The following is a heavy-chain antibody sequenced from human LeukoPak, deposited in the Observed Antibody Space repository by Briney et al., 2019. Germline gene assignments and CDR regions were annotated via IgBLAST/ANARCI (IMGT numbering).Heavy chain of an antibody. CDR3: AREFGPDDAFDI. D-gene: IGHD1-14*01. CDR1: GGSISSYY. Sequence: PSETLSLTCTASGGSISSYYWSWIRQPAGKGLEWIGRIYISGSTSYNPSLKSRVTMSVDTSENQFSLKLSSVTAADTAVYYCAREFGPDDAFDIWGQGTMVTVSS. CDR2: IYISGST. V-gene: IGHV4-4*07. J-gene: IGHJ3*02.